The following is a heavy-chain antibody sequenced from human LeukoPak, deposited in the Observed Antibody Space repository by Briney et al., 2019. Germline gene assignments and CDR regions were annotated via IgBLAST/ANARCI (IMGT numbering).Heavy chain of an antibody. V-gene: IGHV3-30*18. Sequence: GGSLRLSCAASGFTFSSYGIHWVRRAPGKGLEWVAVISYDGSNKFYADSVKGRFTISRDNSNNTLYLQMDSLRVEDTAVYYCAKAASNWFDPWGQGTLVTVSS. CDR1: GFTFSSYG. CDR3: AKAASNWFDP. J-gene: IGHJ5*02. CDR2: ISYDGSNK. D-gene: IGHD6-25*01.